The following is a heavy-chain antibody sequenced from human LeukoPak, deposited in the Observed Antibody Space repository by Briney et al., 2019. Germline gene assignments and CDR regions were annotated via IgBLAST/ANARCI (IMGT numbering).Heavy chain of an antibody. V-gene: IGHV3-53*01. D-gene: IGHD6-19*01. CDR3: ARESGYSSGWYEGYFDY. J-gene: IGHJ4*02. CDR1: GFTVSSNY. CDR2: IYSGGST. Sequence: GGSLRLSCAASGFTVSSNYMSWVRQAPGKGLEWVSVIYSGGSTYYADSVKGRFTISRDNSKNTLYLQMNSLRAEDTAVYYCARESGYSSGWYEGYFDYWGQGTLVTVSS.